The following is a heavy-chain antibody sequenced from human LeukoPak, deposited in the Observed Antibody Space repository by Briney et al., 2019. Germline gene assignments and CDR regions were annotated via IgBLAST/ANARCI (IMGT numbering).Heavy chain of an antibody. V-gene: IGHV3-48*01. D-gene: IGHD6-19*01. Sequence: GGSLRLSCAASGFTFNTYSMNWVRQAPGKGLEGVSYISSSGRTIYYAGSGKGRFTISRDNSKNTLYLQMNSLRAEDTAVYYCARDHPIAVAGGGYFDYWGQGTLVTVSS. CDR2: ISSSGRTI. CDR1: GFTFNTYS. CDR3: ARDHPIAVAGGGYFDY. J-gene: IGHJ4*02.